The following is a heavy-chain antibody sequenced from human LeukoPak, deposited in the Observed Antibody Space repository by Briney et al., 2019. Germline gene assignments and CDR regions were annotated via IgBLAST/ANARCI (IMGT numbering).Heavy chain of an antibody. D-gene: IGHD6-13*01. J-gene: IGHJ4*02. CDR2: INHSGST. V-gene: IGHV4-34*01. CDR1: GGSFSGYY. CDR3: ARGIAAAGTDY. Sequence: SETLSLTCAVYGGSFSGYYWSWIRQPPGKGLEWIGEINHSGSTNYNPSLKSRVTISVDTSKNQFSLKLSSVTAADTAVYYCARGIAAAGTDYWGQGTLATVSS.